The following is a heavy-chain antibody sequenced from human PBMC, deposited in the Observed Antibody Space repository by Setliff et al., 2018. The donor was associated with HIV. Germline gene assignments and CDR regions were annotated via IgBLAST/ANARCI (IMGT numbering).Heavy chain of an antibody. CDR3: GGNGYYSIDY. D-gene: IGHD3-22*01. CDR2: IYHSGST. CDR1: GGSISSNW. J-gene: IGHJ4*02. V-gene: IGHV4-4*02. Sequence: SETLSLTCAVSGGSISSNWWSWVRQSPGKGLEWIGEIYHSGSTHYNPSLQSRVTLSVDKSKSQFSLKLNSVTAADTAVYYCGGNGYYSIDYWGQGTLVTVSS.